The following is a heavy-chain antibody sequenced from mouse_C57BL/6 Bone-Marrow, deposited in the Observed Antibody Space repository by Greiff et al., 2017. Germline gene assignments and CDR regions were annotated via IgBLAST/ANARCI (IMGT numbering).Heavy chain of an antibody. CDR1: GYTFTDYY. CDR2: INPNNGGT. D-gene: IGHD1-1*01. CDR3: ARDYYGNSWYFDY. V-gene: IGHV1-26*01. J-gene: IGHJ2*01. Sequence: VQLQQSGPELVKPGASVKISCKASGYTFTDYYMNWVKQSHGKSLEWIGAINPNNGGTSYNQKLKGKATLTVDKSSSTAYMELRSLTSEDSAVYYCARDYYGNSWYFDYWGQGTILTVSS.